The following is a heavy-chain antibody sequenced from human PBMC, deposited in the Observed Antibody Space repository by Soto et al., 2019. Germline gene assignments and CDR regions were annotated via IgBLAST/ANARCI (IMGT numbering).Heavy chain of an antibody. CDR3: ATKLGFTWLTYFDP. CDR1: GYKFTDHR. V-gene: IGHV1-2*02. D-gene: IGHD3-22*01. J-gene: IGHJ2*01. Sequence: QVQLVQSGAEVRKPGASVKVSCQTSGYKFTDHRIHWVRQAPGQGLEWRGWIAPNNGNTHYVPKFKGRVTMTGETSTSTAHSERAELTSDDTAVYYCATKLGFTWLTYFDPWGRGTLVTVSS. CDR2: IAPNNGNT.